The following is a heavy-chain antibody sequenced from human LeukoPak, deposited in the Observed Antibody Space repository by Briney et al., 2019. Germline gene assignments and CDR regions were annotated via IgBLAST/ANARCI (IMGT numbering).Heavy chain of an antibody. CDR1: GFTFSSYA. Sequence: GGSLRLSSAASGFTFSSYAMSWVRQAPGKGLEWVSAISGSGGSTYYADSVKGRFTISRGNSKNTLYLQMNSLRAEDTAVYYCAKDHIAAAEWGAFDIWGQGTMVTVSS. D-gene: IGHD6-13*01. CDR3: AKDHIAAAEWGAFDI. V-gene: IGHV3-23*01. J-gene: IGHJ3*02. CDR2: ISGSGGST.